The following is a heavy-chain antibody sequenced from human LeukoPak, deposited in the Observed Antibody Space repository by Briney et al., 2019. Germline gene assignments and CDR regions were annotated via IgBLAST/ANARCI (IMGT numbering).Heavy chain of an antibody. CDR1: GYTFTDYY. V-gene: IGHV1-69-2*01. CDR3: ATDLHIAAAGPSLDY. CDR2: VDPEDGET. D-gene: IGHD6-13*01. Sequence: GATVKISCKASGYTFTDYYMHWVQQAPGKGLEWMGRVDPEDGETIYAEKFQGRVTITADTSTDTAYMELSSLRSEDTAVYYCATDLHIAAAGPSLDYWGQGTLVTVSS. J-gene: IGHJ4*02.